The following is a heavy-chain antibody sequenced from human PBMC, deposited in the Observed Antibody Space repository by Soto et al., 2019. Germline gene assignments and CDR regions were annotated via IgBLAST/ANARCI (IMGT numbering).Heavy chain of an antibody. CDR3: AGGRVDTTMVPFDY. CDR2: INHSGTT. CDR1: GGSFSGYY. D-gene: IGHD5-18*01. Sequence: QVQLQQWGAGLLKPSETLSLTCAVYGGSFSGYYWSWIRQPPGKGLEWIGEINHSGTTNYNPALTIRVTISVDTSKIQFSLTLNSVTAADTAVYYCAGGRVDTTMVPFDYWGQGTLVTVSS. V-gene: IGHV4-34*02. J-gene: IGHJ4*02.